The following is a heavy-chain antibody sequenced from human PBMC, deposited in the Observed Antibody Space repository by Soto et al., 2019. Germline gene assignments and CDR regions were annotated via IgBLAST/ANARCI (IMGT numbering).Heavy chain of an antibody. CDR3: AREAAAGTLDY. CDR1: GYTFTSYG. V-gene: IGHV1-18*01. Sequence: QVQLVQSGAEVKKPGASVKVSCKASGYTFTSYGISWVRQVPGQGLEWMGWISAYNGNTNHAQNLQGRVTVTTDTSTSTAYMELRILRSDDTAVYYCAREAAAGTLDYWGQGTLVTVSS. CDR2: ISAYNGNT. D-gene: IGHD6-13*01. J-gene: IGHJ4*02.